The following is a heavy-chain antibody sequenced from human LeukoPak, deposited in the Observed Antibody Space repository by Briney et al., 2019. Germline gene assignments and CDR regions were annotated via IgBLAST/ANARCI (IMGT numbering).Heavy chain of an antibody. CDR2: ISSKACGGTT. V-gene: IGHV3-49*03. Sequence: GGSLRLSCTASGFTFGDYAMSWFRQAPGKGLEWVGFISSKACGGTTEYAASVKGRFTISRDNSKSIADLQMNSLKTEDTAVYYCTRGTPTIFGVVPTPYFDYWGQGTLVTVSS. CDR1: GFTFGDYA. J-gene: IGHJ4*02. CDR3: TRGTPTIFGVVPTPYFDY. D-gene: IGHD3-3*01.